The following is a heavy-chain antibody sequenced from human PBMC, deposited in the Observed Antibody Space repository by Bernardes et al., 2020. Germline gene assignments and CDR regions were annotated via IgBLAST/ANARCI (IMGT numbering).Heavy chain of an antibody. Sequence: GGSLRLSCAASGLTVTTTYMRWVRQAPGKGLEWVSIIYASGKTFHASSVKGRFAISTDYSKNTLYLQMNSLRTEDTAVYYCAASNSNVPTGYYYYYYGMDFWGQGTTVIVSS. J-gene: IGHJ6*02. D-gene: IGHD5-18*01. CDR1: GLTVTTTY. CDR3: AASNSNVPTGYYYYYYGMDF. CDR2: IYASGKT. V-gene: IGHV3-53*01.